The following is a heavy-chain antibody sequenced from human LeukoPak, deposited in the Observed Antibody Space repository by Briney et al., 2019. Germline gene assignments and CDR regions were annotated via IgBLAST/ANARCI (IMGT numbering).Heavy chain of an antibody. CDR2: ISYDGSNK. Sequence: GGSLRLSCAASGFTFSSYAMHWVRQAPGKGLEWVAVISYDGSNKYYADSVKGRFTISRDNSNNTLYLQMNSLRAEDTAVYYCAKDWSRNRLVATSYDYWGQGTLVTVSS. CDR3: AKDWSRNRLVATSYDY. D-gene: IGHD2-15*01. CDR1: GFTFSSYA. J-gene: IGHJ4*02. V-gene: IGHV3-30-3*01.